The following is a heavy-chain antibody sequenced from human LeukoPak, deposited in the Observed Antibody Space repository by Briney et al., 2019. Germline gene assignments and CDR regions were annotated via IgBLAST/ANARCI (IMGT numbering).Heavy chain of an antibody. J-gene: IGHJ6*02. V-gene: IGHV4-39*07. D-gene: IGHD2-8*02. Sequence: SETVSLTCTVSGGSISSSSYYWGWIRQPPGKGLEWIGSVYYSGSTYYNPSLKSRVTISVDTSKNQFSLKLSSVTAADTAVYYCARALIAPTTGYYGMDVWGQGTTVTVSS. CDR1: GGSISSSSYY. CDR3: ARALIAPTTGYYGMDV. CDR2: VYYSGST.